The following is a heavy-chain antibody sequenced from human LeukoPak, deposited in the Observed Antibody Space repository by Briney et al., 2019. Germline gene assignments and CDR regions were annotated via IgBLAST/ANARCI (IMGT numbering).Heavy chain of an antibody. Sequence: GGSLRLSCAASGFTFSSYAMSWVRQAAGKGLEWVSVISGSGGSTYYADSVKGRCTISRENSKNTLYLQMNSLRAEDTAVYYCAKEIYGDSTGGRFQHWGQGTLVTVSS. V-gene: IGHV3-23*01. D-gene: IGHD4-17*01. J-gene: IGHJ1*01. CDR2: ISGSGGST. CDR1: GFTFSSYA. CDR3: AKEIYGDSTGGRFQH.